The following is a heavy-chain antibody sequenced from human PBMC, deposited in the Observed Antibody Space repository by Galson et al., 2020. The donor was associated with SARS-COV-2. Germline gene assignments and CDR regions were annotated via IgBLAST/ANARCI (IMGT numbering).Heavy chain of an antibody. D-gene: IGHD4-17*01. CDR3: ASLYGDYGY. CDR2: ISSNGATT. Sequence: GESLKISCAVSGLRFNTYSMNWVRQAPGKGLESISYISSNGATTYYADSVKGRFIVSRDNAKNSMHLQINGLRDEDTAMYFCASLYGDYGYWGQGTVVTVSS. CDR1: GLRFNTYS. V-gene: IGHV3-48*02. J-gene: IGHJ4*02.